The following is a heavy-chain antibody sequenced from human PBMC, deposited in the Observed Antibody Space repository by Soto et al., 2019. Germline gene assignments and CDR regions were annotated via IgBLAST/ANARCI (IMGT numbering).Heavy chain of an antibody. CDR3: AGDKITGLFDY. CDR1: GGSISSGDYY. CDR2: IYYSGST. Sequence: SETLSLTCTVSGGSISSGDYYWSWIRQPPGKGLEWIGYIYYSGSTYYNQSLKSRVTISVDTSKNQFSLKLTSVTAADTAVYYCAGDKITGLFDYWGQGTLVTVSS. V-gene: IGHV4-30-4*01. D-gene: IGHD2-8*02. J-gene: IGHJ4*02.